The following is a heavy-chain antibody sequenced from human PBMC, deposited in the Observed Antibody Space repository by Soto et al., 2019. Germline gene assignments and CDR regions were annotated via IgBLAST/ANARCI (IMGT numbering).Heavy chain of an antibody. CDR3: AKDGGGGWLRWLYYFDY. J-gene: IGHJ4*02. CDR1: GFTFSSYG. Sequence: QVQLVESGGGVVQPGRSLRLSCAASGFTFSSYGMHWVRQAPGKGLEWVAVISYDGSNKYYADSVKGRFTISRDNSKNTMYLQMNRLRAEDKAVYYCAKDGGGGWLRWLYYFDYRGQGTLVTVSS. CDR2: ISYDGSNK. V-gene: IGHV3-30*18. D-gene: IGHD5-12*01.